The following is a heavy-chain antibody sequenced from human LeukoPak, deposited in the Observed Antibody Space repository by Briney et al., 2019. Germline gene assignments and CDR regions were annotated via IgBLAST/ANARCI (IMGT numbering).Heavy chain of an antibody. CDR1: GFTFSSYA. J-gene: IGHJ3*02. CDR3: AKRMTTVTTRSDAFDI. D-gene: IGHD4-17*01. Sequence: PGGSLRLSCAASGFTFSSYAMSWVRQAPGKGLEWVSAISGSGGSTYYADSVKGRFTISRDNSKNTLYLQMNSLRAEDTAVYYCAKRMTTVTTRSDAFDIRGQGTMVTVSS. CDR2: ISGSGGST. V-gene: IGHV3-23*01.